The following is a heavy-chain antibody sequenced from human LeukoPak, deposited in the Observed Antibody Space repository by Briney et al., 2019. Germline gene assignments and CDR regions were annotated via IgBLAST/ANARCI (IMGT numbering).Heavy chain of an antibody. Sequence: SVKVSCKASGGTFSSYAISWVRQAPGQGLEWMGRIIPILGIANYAQKFQGRVTITADKSTSTAYMELSSLRSEDTAVCYCARLNWFDPWGQGTLVTVSS. CDR1: GGTFSSYA. CDR3: ARLNWFDP. CDR2: IIPILGIA. V-gene: IGHV1-69*04. J-gene: IGHJ5*02.